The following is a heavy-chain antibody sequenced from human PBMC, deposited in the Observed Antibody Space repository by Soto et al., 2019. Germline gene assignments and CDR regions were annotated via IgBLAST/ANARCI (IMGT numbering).Heavy chain of an antibody. J-gene: IGHJ6*02. D-gene: IGHD6-13*01. CDR2: IIPIFGTA. CDR3: ARGGIAAAGYGMDV. CDR1: GGTFSSYA. Sequence: SVKVSCKASGGTFSSYAISWVRQAPGQGLEWMGGIIPIFGTANYAQEFQGRVTITADESTSTAYMELSSLRSEDTAVYYCARGGIAAAGYGMDVWGQGTTVTVSS. V-gene: IGHV1-69*13.